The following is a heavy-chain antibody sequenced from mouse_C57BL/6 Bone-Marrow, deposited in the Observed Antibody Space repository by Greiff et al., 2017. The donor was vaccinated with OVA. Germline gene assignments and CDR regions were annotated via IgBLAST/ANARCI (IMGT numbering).Heavy chain of an antibody. CDR2: ISSGGSYT. CDR3: ARHYYGSSDY. J-gene: IGHJ2*01. D-gene: IGHD1-1*01. Sequence: EVQLMESGGDLVKPGGSLKLSCAASGFTFSSYGMSWVRQTPDKRLEWVATISSGGSYTYYQDSVKGRFTISRDNAKNTLYLQMSSLKSEDTAMYYCARHYYGSSDYWGQGTTLTVSS. CDR1: GFTFSSYG. V-gene: IGHV5-6*01.